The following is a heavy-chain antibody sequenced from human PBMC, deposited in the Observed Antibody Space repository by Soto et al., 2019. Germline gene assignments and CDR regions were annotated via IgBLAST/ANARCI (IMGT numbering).Heavy chain of an antibody. CDR3: AIGGRRGYSYIFDY. CDR1: GGSISSYY. Sequence: ETLSLTCTVSGGSISSYYWSWIRQPPGKGLEWIGYIYYSGSTNYNPSLKSRVTISVDTSKNQFSLKLSSVTAADTAVYYCAIGGRRGYSYIFDYWGQGTLVTVSS. V-gene: IGHV4-59*01. J-gene: IGHJ4*02. D-gene: IGHD5-18*01. CDR2: IYYSGST.